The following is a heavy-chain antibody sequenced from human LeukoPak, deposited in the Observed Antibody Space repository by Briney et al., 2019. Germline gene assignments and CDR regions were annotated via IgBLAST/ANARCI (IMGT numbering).Heavy chain of an antibody. Sequence: GGSLRLSCAASGFTVSSNYMSWVRQAPGRGLEWVSVIYSGGSTYYADSVKGRFTISRDNSKNTLYLQMNGLRAEDTAVYYCARDLTVGATRGEAFDIWGQGTMVTVSS. CDR2: IYSGGST. D-gene: IGHD1-26*01. CDR3: ARDLTVGATRGEAFDI. V-gene: IGHV3-66*01. J-gene: IGHJ3*02. CDR1: GFTVSSNY.